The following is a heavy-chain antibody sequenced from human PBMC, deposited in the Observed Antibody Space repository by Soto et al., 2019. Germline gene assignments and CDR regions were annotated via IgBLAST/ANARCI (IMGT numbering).Heavy chain of an antibody. D-gene: IGHD5-12*01. CDR1: GFTFSSYA. J-gene: IGHJ4*02. Sequence: PGGSLRLSCADSGFTFSSYAMHWVRQAPGQGLEGVAVISYDGSNKYYADSVKGRFTISRDNSKNTLYLQMNSLRAEDTAVYYCARGNSGYDYWGQGALVTVSS. CDR2: ISYDGSNK. CDR3: ARGNSGYDY. V-gene: IGHV3-30-3*01.